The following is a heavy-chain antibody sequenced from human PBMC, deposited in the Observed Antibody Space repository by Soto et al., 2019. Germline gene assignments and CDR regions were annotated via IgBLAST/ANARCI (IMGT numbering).Heavy chain of an antibody. CDR2: ISYDGSNK. J-gene: IGHJ6*02. Sequence: QVQLVESGGGVVQPGRSLRLSCAASGFNFRSYGMHWVRQAPGKGLEWVAIISYDGSNKYHDDYVKGRFTISRDNFENTLYLQMNSLRVEDTAVYYCAKDRASWFVELSDGMDVWGQGTTVTVSS. D-gene: IGHD3-10*01. CDR3: AKDRASWFVELSDGMDV. CDR1: GFNFRSYG. V-gene: IGHV3-30*18.